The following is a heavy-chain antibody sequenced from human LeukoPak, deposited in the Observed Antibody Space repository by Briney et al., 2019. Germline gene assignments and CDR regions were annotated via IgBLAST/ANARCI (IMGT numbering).Heavy chain of an antibody. J-gene: IGHJ4*02. CDR1: GFTFSNYW. V-gene: IGHV3-74*01. CDR3: ARGGSYGDY. Sequence: GGSLRLSCAASGFTFSNYWMHWVRQVPEKGLVWVSRVNPDASSITYANSAKGRFTSSRDNAKNTLYLQMNRLRVEDTAVYYCARGGSYGDYWGQGILVTVSS. D-gene: IGHD3-16*01. CDR2: VNPDASSI.